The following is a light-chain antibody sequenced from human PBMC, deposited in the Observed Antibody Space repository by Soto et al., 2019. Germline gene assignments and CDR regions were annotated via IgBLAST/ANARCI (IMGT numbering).Light chain of an antibody. Sequence: DIQITQSPSSLSASVGDRVTITCRASQSISSHLNWYQHKPGRPPRLLIFASYILEGGVPSRFSGSGSDTYFTLTIDSLQPEDVATYYCQHIYITPRYPFGQGPKVEI. V-gene: IGKV1-39*01. J-gene: IGKJ2*01. CDR2: ASY. CDR1: QSISSH. CDR3: QHIYITPRYP.